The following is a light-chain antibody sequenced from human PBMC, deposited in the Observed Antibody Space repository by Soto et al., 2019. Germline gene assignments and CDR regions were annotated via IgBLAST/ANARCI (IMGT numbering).Light chain of an antibody. V-gene: IGKV3-20*01. CDR2: AAS. CDR1: QSVSSTY. J-gene: IGKJ2*01. CDR3: QQYDSSPYT. Sequence: EVVLTQSPGTLSLSPGERATLSCRASQSVSSTYFAWYQQKPGQAPRLLIYAASRGETGIPDTFSGSGSGTDFTLTISRLEPEDFAVYYCQQYDSSPYTFGQGTKLEIK.